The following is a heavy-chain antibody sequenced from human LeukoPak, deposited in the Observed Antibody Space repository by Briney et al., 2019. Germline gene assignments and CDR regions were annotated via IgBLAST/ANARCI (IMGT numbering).Heavy chain of an antibody. Sequence: SETLSLTCAVYGGSFSGYYWSWIRQPPGKGLEWIGEINHSGSTNYNPSLKSRVTISVDTSKNQFSLKLSSVTAADTAVYYCARGGLVVVALWYWGQGTLVTVSS. CDR1: GGSFSGYY. J-gene: IGHJ4*02. CDR2: INHSGST. V-gene: IGHV4-34*01. CDR3: ARGGLVVVALWY. D-gene: IGHD3-22*01.